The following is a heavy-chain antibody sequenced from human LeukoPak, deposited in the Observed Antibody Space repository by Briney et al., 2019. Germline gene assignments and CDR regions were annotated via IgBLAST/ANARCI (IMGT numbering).Heavy chain of an antibody. V-gene: IGHV3-48*02. CDR1: GFTFRAYS. J-gene: IGHJ4*02. CDR3: VRGDGWFGELLNFDN. CDR2: ISSSSSTI. Sequence: GGSLRLSCAASGFTFRAYSMDWVRQAPGKGPEWVSHISSSSSTIYYADSVKGRFTISRDNAKNSLYLQMNSLRDEDTAVYYCVRGDGWFGELLNFDNWGQGTLVTVSS. D-gene: IGHD3-10*01.